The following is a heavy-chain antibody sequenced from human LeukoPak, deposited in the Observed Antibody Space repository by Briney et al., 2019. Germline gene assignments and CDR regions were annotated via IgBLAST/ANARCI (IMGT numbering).Heavy chain of an antibody. V-gene: IGHV1-8*01. Sequence: ASVRVSCKASGYTFTGYDINWVRQATGQGLEWMGWMNPNTGDTGYAQKFQGRVTMTRNRPIDTAYMELSGLRSEYTAVYYCTRGSLSGSSRDYWGQGTLLTVSS. D-gene: IGHD1-26*01. CDR3: TRGSLSGSSRDY. CDR1: GYTFTGYD. J-gene: IGHJ4*02. CDR2: MNPNTGDT.